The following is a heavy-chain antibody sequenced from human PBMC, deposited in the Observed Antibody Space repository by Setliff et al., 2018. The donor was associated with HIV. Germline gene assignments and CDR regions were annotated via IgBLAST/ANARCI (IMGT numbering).Heavy chain of an antibody. V-gene: IGHV4-61*09. Sequence: SETLSLTCTVSGDSITSGTYYWSWIRQPAGMRLEWIGHISTSGTTNYNPSLKSRVTISADTSKSQFSLKLSSVTAADTAVYYCEAATVGETGYYGIDVWGPGTTVTVSS. CDR1: GDSITSGTYY. CDR3: EAATVGETGYYGIDV. J-gene: IGHJ6*02. CDR2: ISTSGTT. D-gene: IGHD1-26*01.